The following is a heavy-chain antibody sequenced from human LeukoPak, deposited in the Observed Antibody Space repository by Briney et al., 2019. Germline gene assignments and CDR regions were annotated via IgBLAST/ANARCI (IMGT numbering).Heavy chain of an antibody. D-gene: IGHD1-1*01. CDR1: GYTFTGYY. J-gene: IGHJ6*02. CDR3: AKERDGGYYYCGMDV. CDR2: INPNSGGT. V-gene: IGHV1-2*02. Sequence: ASVKVSCKASGYTFTGYYMHWVRQAPGQGLEWMGWINPNSGGTNYAQKFQGRVTMTRDTSISTAYMELSRLRSDDTAVYYCAKERDGGYYYCGMDVWGQGTTVTVSS.